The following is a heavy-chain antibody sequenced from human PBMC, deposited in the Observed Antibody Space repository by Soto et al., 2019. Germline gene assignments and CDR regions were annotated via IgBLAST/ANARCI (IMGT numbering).Heavy chain of an antibody. D-gene: IGHD1-26*01. CDR1: GFTFDDYA. CDR3: AKDSVGEPLVYMDV. V-gene: IGHV3-9*01. CDR2: ISWNSGSI. J-gene: IGHJ6*03. Sequence: GGSLRLSCAASGFTFDDYAMHWVRQAPGKGLEWVSGISWNSGSIGYADSVKGRFTISRDNAKNSLYLQMNSLRAEDTALYYCAKDSVGEPLVYMDVWGKGTTVTVSS.